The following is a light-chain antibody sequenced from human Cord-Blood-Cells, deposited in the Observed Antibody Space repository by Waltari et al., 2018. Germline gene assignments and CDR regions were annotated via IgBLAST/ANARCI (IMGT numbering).Light chain of an antibody. V-gene: IGLV9-49*01. CDR2: VGTGGIVG. Sequence: QPVLTQPPSASASLGASVTLTCTLSRGYSNYKVDWYHQRPGKGPRFVMRVGTGGIVGSKGDGIPDRFSVLGSGLNRYLTIKNIQEEDESDYHCGADHGSGSNFVYVFGTGTKVTVL. CDR1: RGYSNYK. J-gene: IGLJ1*01. CDR3: GADHGSGSNFVYV.